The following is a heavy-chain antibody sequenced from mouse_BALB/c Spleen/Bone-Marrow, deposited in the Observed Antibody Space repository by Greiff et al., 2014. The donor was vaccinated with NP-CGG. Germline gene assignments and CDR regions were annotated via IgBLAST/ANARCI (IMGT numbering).Heavy chain of an antibody. CDR3: TRSGTLGAMDY. D-gene: IGHD3-3*01. J-gene: IGHJ4*01. V-gene: IGHV5-17*02. CDR1: GFTFSSFG. Sequence: EVKLVESGGGLVQPGGSRKLSCAASGFTFSSFGMHWARQAPEKGLEWVAYISSGSSSIYYADTMKGRFTISRDNPKNTLFLQMTSLRSEDTAMYYCTRSGTLGAMDYWGQGTSVTVSS. CDR2: ISSGSSSI.